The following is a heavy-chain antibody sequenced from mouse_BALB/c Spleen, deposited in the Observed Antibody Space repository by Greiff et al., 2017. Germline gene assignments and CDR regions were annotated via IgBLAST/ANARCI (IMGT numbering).Heavy chain of an antibody. Sequence: EVTLVESGGGLVQPGGSLKLSCAASGFDFSRFWMSWVRQAPGKGLEWIGEINPDSSTINYTPSLKDKFIISRDNAKNTLYLQMSKVRSEDTALYYCARGNYGKYVKGYAMDYWGQGTSVTVSS. V-gene: IGHV4-1*02. J-gene: IGHJ4*01. CDR1: GFDFSRFW. CDR2: INPDSSTI. CDR3: ARGNYGKYVKGYAMDY. D-gene: IGHD2-1*01.